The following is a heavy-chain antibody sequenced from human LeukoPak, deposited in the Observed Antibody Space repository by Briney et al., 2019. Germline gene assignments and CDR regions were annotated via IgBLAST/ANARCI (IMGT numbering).Heavy chain of an antibody. CDR1: GLTFSSYA. CDR2: ISGSSGHT. CDR3: AKVGFSEMEWLLYSDH. V-gene: IGHV3-23*01. J-gene: IGHJ4*02. Sequence: GGSLRLSCAASGLTFSSYAMSWVRQAPGKGLEWASAISGSSGHTYYADSVKGRFTISRDNSKNTLYLQMNSLRAEGTAVYYCAKVGFSEMEWLLYSDHWGQGTLVTVSS. D-gene: IGHD3-3*01.